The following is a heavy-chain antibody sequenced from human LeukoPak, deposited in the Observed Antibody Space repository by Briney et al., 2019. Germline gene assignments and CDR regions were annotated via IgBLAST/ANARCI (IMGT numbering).Heavy chain of an antibody. CDR3: ARDAGGDYYDSSIDAFDI. CDR1: GFTFSNYA. J-gene: IGHJ3*02. Sequence: GGSLRLSCAASGFTFSNYAMRWVRQAPGKGLEWVSGISGSGDSTYYADSVKGRFTISRDNSKNTLYLQMNSLRAEDTAVYYCARDAGGDYYDSSIDAFDIWGQGTMVTVSS. V-gene: IGHV3-23*01. D-gene: IGHD3-22*01. CDR2: ISGSGDST.